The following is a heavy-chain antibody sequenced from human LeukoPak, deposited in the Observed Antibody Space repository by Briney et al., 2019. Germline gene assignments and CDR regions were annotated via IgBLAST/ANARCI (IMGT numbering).Heavy chain of an antibody. CDR3: ARGSSGWYSVAY. D-gene: IGHD6-19*01. Sequence: ASVKISCKASGYTFTSYYMHWVRQAPGQGLEWMGIINPSGGSTSYAQKFQGRVTMTRNTSTSTVYMELSSLRSEDTAVYYCARGSSGWYSVAYWGQGALVTVSS. V-gene: IGHV1-46*01. J-gene: IGHJ4*02. CDR2: INPSGGST. CDR1: GYTFTSYY.